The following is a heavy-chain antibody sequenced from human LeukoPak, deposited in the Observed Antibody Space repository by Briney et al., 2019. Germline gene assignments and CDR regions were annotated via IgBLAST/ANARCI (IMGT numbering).Heavy chain of an antibody. CDR1: GGSFSGYY. Sequence: SETLSLTCAVYGGSFSGYYWSWIRQPPGKGLEWIGEINHSGSTNYNPSLKSRVTISVDTSKNQFSLKLSSVTAADTAVYYCARRIGYCSSTSCYRLFSAAGWFDPWGQGTLVTVSS. V-gene: IGHV4-34*01. CDR3: ARRIGYCSSTSCYRLFSAAGWFDP. J-gene: IGHJ5*02. CDR2: INHSGST. D-gene: IGHD2-2*01.